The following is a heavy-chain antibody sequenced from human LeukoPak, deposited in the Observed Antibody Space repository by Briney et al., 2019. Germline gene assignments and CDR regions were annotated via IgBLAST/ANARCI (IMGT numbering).Heavy chain of an antibody. CDR2: IYHSGIT. V-gene: IGHV4-38-2*01. J-gene: IGHJ4*02. CDR1: GYSVRSGYF. Sequence: SETLSLTCGVSGYSVRSGYFWAWIRQPPGKGLEWIRNIYHSGITYFNPSLKSRVTMSVDTSKNQFSLKLNSVTDAATALYYGAGGRIYSNRPVFDYWGQGTLVTVSS. CDR3: AGGRIYSNRPVFDY. D-gene: IGHD4-11*01.